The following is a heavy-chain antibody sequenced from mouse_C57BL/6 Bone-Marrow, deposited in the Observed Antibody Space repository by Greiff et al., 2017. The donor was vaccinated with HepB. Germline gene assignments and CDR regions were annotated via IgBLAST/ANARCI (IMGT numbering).Heavy chain of an antibody. Sequence: QVQLQQPGAELVKPGASVKLSCKASGYTFTSYWMHWVKQRPGQGLEWIGMIHPNSGSTNYNEKFKSKATLTVDKSSSTAYMQLSSLTSEDSAVYYCARRRYCYGSSPYAMDYWGQGTSVTVSS. V-gene: IGHV1-64*01. CDR1: GYTFTSYW. J-gene: IGHJ4*01. D-gene: IGHD1-1*01. CDR3: ARRRYCYGSSPYAMDY. CDR2: IHPNSGST.